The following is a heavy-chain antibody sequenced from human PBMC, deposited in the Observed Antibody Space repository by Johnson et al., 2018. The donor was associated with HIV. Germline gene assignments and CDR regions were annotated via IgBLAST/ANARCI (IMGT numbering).Heavy chain of an antibody. J-gene: IGHJ3*01. CDR2: IRYDGSNK. CDR1: GFAFNAYG. D-gene: IGHD3-22*01. Sequence: QVQLVESGGGVVQPGGSLTLSCAASGFAFNAYGMHWVRQAPGKGLQWVPFIRYDGSNKYYAASVNGRFTISRDNYKNTLYLQMNSMRAEDTAVYYCAKDVGNYWPNAFDVWGQGTMLTVSS. V-gene: IGHV3-30*02. CDR3: AKDVGNYWPNAFDV.